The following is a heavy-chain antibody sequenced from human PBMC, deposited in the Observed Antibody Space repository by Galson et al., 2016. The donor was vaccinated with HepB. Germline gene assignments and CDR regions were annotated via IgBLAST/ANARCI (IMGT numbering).Heavy chain of an antibody. D-gene: IGHD1-26*01. CDR1: GYTFTSYH. CDR3: ARVAIVGVTDYWYFDL. J-gene: IGHJ2*01. CDR2: INPSGSST. V-gene: IGHV1-46*01. Sequence: SVKVSCKASGYTFTSYHMHWVRQAPGQGLEWMGLINPSGSSTSYPQNFQGRVTVTRDTSTSAVYMELSSLRSEDTAVYYCARVAIVGVTDYWYFDLWGRGTLVIVSS.